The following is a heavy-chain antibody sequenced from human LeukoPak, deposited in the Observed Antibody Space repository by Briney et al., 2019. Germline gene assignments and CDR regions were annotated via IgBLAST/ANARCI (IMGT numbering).Heavy chain of an antibody. CDR1: GYTLTELS. CDR2: FDPEDGET. D-gene: IGHD3-9*01. J-gene: IGHJ4*02. CDR3: AADGLRYPDSYYFDY. V-gene: IGHV1-24*01. Sequence: ASVTVSCKVSGYTLTELSMHWVRQAPGKGLEWMGGFDPEDGETIYAQKFQGRDTMTEDTSTDTAYMELSSLRSEDTAVYYCAADGLRYPDSYYFDYWGQGTPASVSS.